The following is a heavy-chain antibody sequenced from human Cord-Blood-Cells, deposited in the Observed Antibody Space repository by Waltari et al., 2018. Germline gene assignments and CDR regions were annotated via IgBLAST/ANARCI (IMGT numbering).Heavy chain of an antibody. CDR3: ARGSTKGFDI. D-gene: IGHD2-8*01. CDR2: INHSGST. Sequence: QVQLQQWGAGLLKPSETLSLTCAVYGGSFSGYYWIWIRQPPGKGLEWIGEINHSGSTTYTPSLKRRVTISVDTSKNQFSLKLGSVTAADTAVYYCARGSTKGFDIWGQGTMVTVSS. CDR1: GGSFSGYY. V-gene: IGHV4-34*01. J-gene: IGHJ3*02.